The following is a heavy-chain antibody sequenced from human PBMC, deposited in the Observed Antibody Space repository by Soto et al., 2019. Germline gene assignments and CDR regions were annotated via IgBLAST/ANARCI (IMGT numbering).Heavy chain of an antibody. J-gene: IGHJ6*02. V-gene: IGHV1-18*04. CDR3: AGSLLPYYYGSGSDSVLSSNGMGV. D-gene: IGHD3-10*01. CDR1: GYTFTSYG. Sequence: QVQLVQSGAEVKKPGASVKVSCKASGYTFTSYGISWVRQAPGQGLEWMGWISAYSGNTNYAQKLQGRVTMTTDTSRSTAYMELRSLRSDDAVVYYCAGSLLPYYYGSGSDSVLSSNGMGVWGQGTTVTVSS. CDR2: ISAYSGNT.